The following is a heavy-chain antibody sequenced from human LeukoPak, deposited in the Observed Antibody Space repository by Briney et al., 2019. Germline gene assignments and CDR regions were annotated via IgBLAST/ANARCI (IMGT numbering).Heavy chain of an antibody. J-gene: IGHJ4*02. CDR2: ISWNSGSI. Sequence: SGGSLRLSCAASGFTFDDYAMHWVQHAPGKGLEWVSGISWNSGSIGYADSVKGRFTISRDNSKNTLYLQMNSLRAEDTAVYYCAKDRPPYGDFGQDFDYWGQGTLVTVSS. D-gene: IGHD4-17*01. CDR1: GFTFDDYA. CDR3: AKDRPPYGDFGQDFDY. V-gene: IGHV3-9*01.